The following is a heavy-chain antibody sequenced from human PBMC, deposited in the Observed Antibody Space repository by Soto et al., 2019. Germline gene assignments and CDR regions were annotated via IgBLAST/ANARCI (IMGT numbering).Heavy chain of an antibody. J-gene: IGHJ5*02. CDR3: AKDPYATLTGYNNWFDP. CDR1: GFTFHNYA. Sequence: EVQLVESGGGLVQPGRSLRLSCAASGFTFHNYAMHWVRQAPGQGLEWVAGISWNSGNIDFGDSVKGRFTISRDNAKNSLYLHMNSLRPEDTAVYYCAKDPYATLTGYNNWFDPWGQGTLVTVAS. V-gene: IGHV3-9*01. D-gene: IGHD3-9*01. CDR2: ISWNSGNI.